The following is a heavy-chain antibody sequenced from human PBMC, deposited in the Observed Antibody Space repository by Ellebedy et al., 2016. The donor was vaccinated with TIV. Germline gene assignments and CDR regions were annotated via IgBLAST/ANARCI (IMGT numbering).Heavy chain of an antibody. V-gene: IGHV1-8*01. CDR1: GYTFTSYD. D-gene: IGHD3-22*01. CDR2: MNPNSGNT. Sequence: ASVKVSXXASGYTFTSYDINWVRQATGQGLEWMGWMNPNSGNTGYAQKFQGRVTITADESTSTAYMELSSLRSEDTAVYYCASGKDDSSGYYYTPFDYWGQGTLVTVSS. CDR3: ASGKDDSSGYYYTPFDY. J-gene: IGHJ4*02.